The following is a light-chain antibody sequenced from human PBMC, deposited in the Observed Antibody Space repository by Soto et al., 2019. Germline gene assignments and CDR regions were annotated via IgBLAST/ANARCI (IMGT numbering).Light chain of an antibody. V-gene: IGLV2-23*02. CDR2: EVS. Sequence: QPPSASGSPGQSVTISCTGTSSDVGGYNLVSWYQQHPGKAPKLMIYEVSKRPSGVSNRFSGSKSGNTASLTISGLQAEDEADYYCCSYAGSSPYVFGTGTKVTVL. J-gene: IGLJ1*01. CDR1: SSDVGGYNL. CDR3: CSYAGSSPYV.